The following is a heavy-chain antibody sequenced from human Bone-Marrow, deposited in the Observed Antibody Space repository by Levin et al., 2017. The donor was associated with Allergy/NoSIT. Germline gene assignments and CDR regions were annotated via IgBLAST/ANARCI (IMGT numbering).Heavy chain of an antibody. J-gene: IGHJ6*03. Sequence: GESLKISCAASGFTFGSYNMYWVRQAPGKGLEWVSSLSGESTYIFYADSVKGRFTVSRDNARNSLYLQMNSLRVEDPAVYYCARGQFGDYYYMDVWGNGTAVSVSS. V-gene: IGHV3-21*01. CDR1: GFTFGSYN. CDR3: ARGQFGDYYYMDV. CDR2: LSGESTYI. D-gene: IGHD3-10*01.